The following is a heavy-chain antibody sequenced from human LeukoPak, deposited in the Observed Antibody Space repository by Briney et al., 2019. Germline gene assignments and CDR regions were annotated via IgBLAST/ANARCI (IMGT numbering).Heavy chain of an antibody. D-gene: IGHD1-26*01. Sequence: PGGSPRLSCVASGFTFSDYWMTWVRQVPGKGLEWVANVGRDGSEKNYVDSVKGRFTISRDNAKKSLYLEMNSLRVEDTALYYCAKVGAWELQRVFENWGQGTLVTVSS. V-gene: IGHV3-7*01. J-gene: IGHJ4*02. CDR2: VGRDGSEK. CDR1: GFTFSDYW. CDR3: AKVGAWELQRVFEN.